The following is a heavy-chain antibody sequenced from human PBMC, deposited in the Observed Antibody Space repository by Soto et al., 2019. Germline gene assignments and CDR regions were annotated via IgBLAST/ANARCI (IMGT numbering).Heavy chain of an antibody. J-gene: IGHJ6*02. D-gene: IGHD2-2*02. CDR2: TYYRSKWYN. Sequence: SQTLSLTCAISGDSVSSDSAAWNWIRPSPSGGLEWLGRTYYRSKWYNDYAVSVKSRITITPDTSKNQFSLQLNSVTPEDTAVDYCTRDRDVLRYCSSTSWYTISLAYYDGMDIWGQGTTVTVSS. V-gene: IGHV6-1*01. CDR3: TRDRDVLRYCSSTSWYTISLAYYDGMDI. CDR1: GDSVSSDSAA.